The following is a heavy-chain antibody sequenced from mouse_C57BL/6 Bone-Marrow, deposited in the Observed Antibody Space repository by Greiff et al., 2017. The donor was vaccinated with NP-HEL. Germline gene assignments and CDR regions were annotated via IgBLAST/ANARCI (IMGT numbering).Heavy chain of an antibody. CDR3: ANCLLGYFDV. D-gene: IGHD2-10*01. J-gene: IGHJ1*03. CDR1: GYTFTSYG. V-gene: IGHV1-81*01. Sequence: QVHVQQSGAELARPGASVKLSCKASGYTFTSYGISWVKQRTGQGLEWIGEIYPRSGNTYYNEKFKGKATLTADKSSSTAYMELRSLTSEDSAVDFCANCLLGYFDVWGTGTTVTVSS. CDR2: IYPRSGNT.